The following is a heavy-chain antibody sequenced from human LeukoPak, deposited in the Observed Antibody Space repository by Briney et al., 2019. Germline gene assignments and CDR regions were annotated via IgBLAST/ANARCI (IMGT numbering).Heavy chain of an antibody. D-gene: IGHD6-19*01. V-gene: IGHV3-73*01. J-gene: IGHJ3*02. CDR2: IRSTANGYAT. CDR3: AKDCSSGWPDAFDI. Sequence: GGSLRLSCAASGFTFSGSALHWVRQASGKGLEWVGRIRSTANGYATAYAASVKGRFTISRDDSKNTAYLQMNSLRAEDTAVYYCAKDCSSGWPDAFDIWGQGTMVTVSS. CDR1: GFTFSGSA.